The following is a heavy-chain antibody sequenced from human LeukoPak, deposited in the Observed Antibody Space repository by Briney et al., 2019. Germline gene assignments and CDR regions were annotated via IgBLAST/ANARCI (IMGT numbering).Heavy chain of an antibody. CDR2: ISSSGSTI. Sequence: GGSLRLSCAASGFTFSSYEMNWVRQAPGKGLEWVSYISSSGSTIYYADSVKGRFTISRDNSKNTLYLQMNSLRAEDTAVYYCAKGHVDTAMVISDYWGQGTLVTVSS. J-gene: IGHJ4*02. CDR3: AKGHVDTAMVISDY. D-gene: IGHD5-18*01. CDR1: GFTFSSYE. V-gene: IGHV3-48*03.